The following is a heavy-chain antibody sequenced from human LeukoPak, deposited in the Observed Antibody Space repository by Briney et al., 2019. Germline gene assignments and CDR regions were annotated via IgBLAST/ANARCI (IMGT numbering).Heavy chain of an antibody. D-gene: IGHD6-19*01. J-gene: IGHJ5*02. CDR1: GYSITSGYY. CDR2: IYHSGST. CDR3: ARGQARLAWFDP. V-gene: IGHV4-38-2*02. Sequence: SKTLSLTCTVSGYSITSGYYWGWIRQPPGKGLEWIGSIYHSGSTHYNPSLNSRVTMSVDTSKNQVSLKLRSVTAADTAVYYCARGQARLAWFDPWGQGTLVTVSS.